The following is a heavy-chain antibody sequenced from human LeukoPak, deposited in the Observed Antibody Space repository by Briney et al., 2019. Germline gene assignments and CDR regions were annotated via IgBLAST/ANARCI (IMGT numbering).Heavy chain of an antibody. CDR2: ISGSGGST. CDR1: GFSFEDYA. V-gene: IGHV3-23*01. J-gene: IGHJ4*02. Sequence: GGSLRLSCAASGFSFEDYAMHWVRQVPGKGLEWVSAISGSGGSTYYADSVKGRFTISRDNSKNTLYLQMNSLRAEDTAVYYCAKDLDTVVTLSDYWGQGTLVTVSS. D-gene: IGHD4-23*01. CDR3: AKDLDTVVTLSDY.